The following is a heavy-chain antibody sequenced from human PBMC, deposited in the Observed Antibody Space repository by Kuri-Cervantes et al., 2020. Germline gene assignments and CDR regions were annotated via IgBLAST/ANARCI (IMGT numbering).Heavy chain of an antibody. CDR3: ARGIPAGWRNSHVSWFDP. D-gene: IGHD4-23*01. CDR1: GYTFTSYG. CDR2: MNPNSGNT. Sequence: ASVKVSCKASGYTFTSYGISWVRQATGQGLEWMGWMNPNSGNTGYAQKFQGRVTMTRNTSISTAYMELSSLRSEDTAVYYCARGIPAGWRNSHVSWFDPWGQGTLVTVSS. J-gene: IGHJ5*02. V-gene: IGHV1-8*02.